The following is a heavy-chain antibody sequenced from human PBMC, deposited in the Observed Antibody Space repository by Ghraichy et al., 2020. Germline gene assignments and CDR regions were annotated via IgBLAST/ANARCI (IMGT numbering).Heavy chain of an antibody. J-gene: IGHJ4*02. CDR1: GFTFSSYW. V-gene: IGHV3-74*01. D-gene: IGHD2-15*01. Sequence: GGYLRLSCAASGFTFSSYWMHWVRQAPGKGLVWVSRINSDGSTTTYADSVKGRFTISRDNAKNTLYLQMNSLRAEDTAVYYCARVSGGFDYWGQGTLVTVSS. CDR2: INSDGSTT. CDR3: ARVSGGFDY.